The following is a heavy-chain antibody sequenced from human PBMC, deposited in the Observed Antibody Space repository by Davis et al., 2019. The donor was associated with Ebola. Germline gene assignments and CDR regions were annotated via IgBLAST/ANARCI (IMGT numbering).Heavy chain of an antibody. J-gene: IGHJ4*02. Sequence: MPSETLSLTCAVYGGPFSGYFWSWIRQSPGKGLEWIGEINDSGSANYNPSLKSRVTISVDTSKNQFSLKLSSVTAADTAVYYCARVGLYDFDYWGQGTLVTVSS. CDR1: GGPFSGYF. CDR2: INDSGSA. V-gene: IGHV4-34*01. D-gene: IGHD2-2*02. CDR3: ARVGLYDFDY.